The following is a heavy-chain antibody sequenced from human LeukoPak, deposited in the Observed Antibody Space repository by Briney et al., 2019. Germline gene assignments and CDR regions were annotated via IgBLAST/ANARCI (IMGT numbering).Heavy chain of an antibody. V-gene: IGHV4-59*01. CDR2: IYYSGST. Sequence: SETLSLTCTVSGGSISSYYWSWIRQPPGKGLEWIGYIYYSGSTNYNPSLKSRVTISVDTSKNQFSLKLSSVTAADTAVYYCARGISDYVWGSYRPFFDYWGQGTLVTVSS. CDR1: GGSISSYY. CDR3: ARGISDYVWGSYRPFFDY. J-gene: IGHJ4*02. D-gene: IGHD3-16*02.